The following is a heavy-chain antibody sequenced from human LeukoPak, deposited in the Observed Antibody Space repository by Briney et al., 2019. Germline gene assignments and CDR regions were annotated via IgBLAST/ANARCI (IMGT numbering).Heavy chain of an antibody. D-gene: IGHD2-2*01. CDR2: TSGSGGRT. CDR1: GFTFSIYA. CDR3: AKDLLGYCSSTSCQSSNFDY. J-gene: IGHJ4*02. Sequence: GGSLRLSCAASGFTFSIYAMSRVRQAPENGLEWVSATSGSGGRTYYADSVKGRFTISRDNPKNTLYLQMNSLRAEDTAVYYCAKDLLGYCSSTSCQSSNFDYWGQGTLVTVSS. V-gene: IGHV3-23*01.